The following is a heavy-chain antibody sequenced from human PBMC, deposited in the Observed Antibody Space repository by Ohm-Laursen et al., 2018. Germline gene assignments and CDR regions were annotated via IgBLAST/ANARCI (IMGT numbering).Heavy chain of an antibody. J-gene: IGHJ4*02. CDR3: ARGFSGWWGRIDY. D-gene: IGHD6-19*01. CDR2: INHSRST. V-gene: IGHV4-34*01. CDR1: GGSFSGYY. Sequence: TLSLTCAVYGGSFSGYYWNWIRQPPGKGLEWIGEINHSRSTKYNSSFKSRVTISVDTSKNQFPLKLSSVTAADTAVYYCARGFSGWWGRIDYWGQGILVTVSS.